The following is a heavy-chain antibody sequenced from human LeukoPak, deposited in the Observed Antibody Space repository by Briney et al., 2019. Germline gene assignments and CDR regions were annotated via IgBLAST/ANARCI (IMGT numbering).Heavy chain of an antibody. J-gene: IGHJ3*02. CDR1: GGTFSSYA. CDR2: INPNSGGT. V-gene: IGHV1-2*02. Sequence: ASVKVSCKASGGTFSSYAISWVRQAPGQGLEWMGWINPNSGGTNYAQKFQGRVTMTRDTSISTAYMELSRLRSDDTAVYYCAREGNAFDIWGQGTMVTVSS. CDR3: AREGNAFDI.